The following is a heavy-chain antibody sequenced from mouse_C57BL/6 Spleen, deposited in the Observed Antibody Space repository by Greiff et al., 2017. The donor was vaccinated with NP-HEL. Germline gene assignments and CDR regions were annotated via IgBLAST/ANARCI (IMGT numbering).Heavy chain of an antibody. Sequence: DVKLVESGGGLVKPGGSLKLSCAASGFTFSDYGMHWVRQAPEKGLEWVAYISSGSSTIYYADTVKGRFTISRDNAKNTLFLQMTSLRSEDTAMYYCARYDDDDFDYWGQGTTLTVSS. D-gene: IGHD2-4*01. CDR1: GFTFSDYG. CDR2: ISSGSSTI. CDR3: ARYDDDDFDY. V-gene: IGHV5-17*01. J-gene: IGHJ2*01.